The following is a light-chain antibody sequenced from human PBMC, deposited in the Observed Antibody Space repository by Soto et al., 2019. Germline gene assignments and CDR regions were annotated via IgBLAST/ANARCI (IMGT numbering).Light chain of an antibody. CDR3: QQYVSSPWT. V-gene: IGKV3-20*01. CDR1: QSVSSNY. CDR2: DAS. Sequence: EIVLTQSPGTLSLSPGERATFSCRASQSVSSNYLAWFQQKPGQAPRLLIYDASSRATGIPDRFSGSGSGTDFTLTISRLEPEDFAVYYCQQYVSSPWTFGHGTKVDIK. J-gene: IGKJ1*01.